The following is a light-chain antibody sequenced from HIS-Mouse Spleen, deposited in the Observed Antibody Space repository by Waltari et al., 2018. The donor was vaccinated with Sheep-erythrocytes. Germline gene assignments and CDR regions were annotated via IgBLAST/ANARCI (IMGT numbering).Light chain of an antibody. J-gene: IGLJ1*01. CDR2: DVS. Sequence: QSALTQPCSVSGSPGQSVTISCPGTSSAVGGYNYVPGYQQHPGKAPKLMIYDVSKRPSGVPDRFSGSKSGNTASLTISGLQAEDEADYYCCSYAGSYNHVFATGTKVTVL. CDR3: CSYAGSYNHV. V-gene: IGLV2-11*01. CDR1: SSAVGGYNY.